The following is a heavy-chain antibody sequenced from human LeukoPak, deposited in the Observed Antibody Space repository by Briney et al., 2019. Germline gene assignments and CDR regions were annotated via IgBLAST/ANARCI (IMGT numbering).Heavy chain of an antibody. CDR2: IYPGDSDT. CDR1: GCSFTSYW. D-gene: IGHD3-10*01. J-gene: IGHJ4*02. CDR3: ARGYGSGSYYGYYFDY. V-gene: IGHV5-51*01. Sequence: GESLKISCKGSGCSFTSYWIGWVRQMPGKGLEWMGIIYPGDSDTRYSPSFQGQVTISADKSISTAYLQWSSLKASDTAMYYCARGYGSGSYYGYYFDYWGQGTLVTVSS.